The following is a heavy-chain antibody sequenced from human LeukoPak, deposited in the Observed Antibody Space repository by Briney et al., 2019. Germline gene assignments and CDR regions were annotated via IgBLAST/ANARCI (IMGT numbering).Heavy chain of an antibody. Sequence: GGSLRLSCAASGFTFSTYAMNWVRQAPGKGLEWVSWIYSNSDTIYYADSVKGRFALSRDNAQNSLYLQMTSLRDEDTAVYYCVRDHGYAFYYWGQGAPVTVSS. J-gene: IGHJ4*02. CDR1: GFTFSTYA. D-gene: IGHD5-12*01. CDR3: VRDHGYAFYY. CDR2: IYSNSDTI. V-gene: IGHV3-48*02.